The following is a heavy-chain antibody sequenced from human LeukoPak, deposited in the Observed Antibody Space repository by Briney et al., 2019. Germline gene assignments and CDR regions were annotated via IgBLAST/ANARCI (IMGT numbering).Heavy chain of an antibody. Sequence: VASVKVSCKVSGYTLTELSMHWVRQAPGKGLEWMGGFDPEDGETIYAQKFQGRVTMTEDTSTDTAYMELSSLRSEDTAVYYCATGLRRDGYNRNYWGQGTLVTVSP. CDR2: FDPEDGET. CDR1: GYTLTELS. CDR3: ATGLRRDGYNRNY. D-gene: IGHD5-24*01. J-gene: IGHJ4*02. V-gene: IGHV1-24*01.